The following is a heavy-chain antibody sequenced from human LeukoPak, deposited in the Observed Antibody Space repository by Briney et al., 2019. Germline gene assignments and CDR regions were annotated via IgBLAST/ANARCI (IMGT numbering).Heavy chain of an antibody. Sequence: SETLSLTCTVSGGSISSYYWSWIRQPAGKGLEWIGRIYASGSTNYNPSLKSRVTMSVDTSKNQFSLTLSSVTAADTAVYYCARAPGGYNYGALFYFDCWGQGTLVTVSS. D-gene: IGHD5-18*01. J-gene: IGHJ4*02. CDR3: ARAPGGYNYGALFYFDC. CDR2: IYASGST. V-gene: IGHV4-4*07. CDR1: GGSISSYY.